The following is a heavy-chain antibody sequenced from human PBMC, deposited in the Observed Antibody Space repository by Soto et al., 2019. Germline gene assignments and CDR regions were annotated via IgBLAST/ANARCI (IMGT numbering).Heavy chain of an antibody. V-gene: IGHV1-69*01. D-gene: IGHD2-2*01. J-gene: IGHJ6*02. Sequence: QVQLVQSGAEVKKPGSSVKVSCKASGGTFSSYAISWVRQAPGQGLEWMGGIIHIFGTANYAQKFQGRVTITADESTSTAYMELSSLRSEDTAVYYCARGIVVVPAAMLNYYYYGMDVWGQGTTVTVSS. CDR3: ARGIVVVPAAMLNYYYYGMDV. CDR2: IIHIFGTA. CDR1: GGTFSSYA.